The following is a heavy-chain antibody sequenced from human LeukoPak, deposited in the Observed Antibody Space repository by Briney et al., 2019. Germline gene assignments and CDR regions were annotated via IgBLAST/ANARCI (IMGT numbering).Heavy chain of an antibody. D-gene: IGHD3-10*01. CDR1: GFTFSSYW. CDR2: INRDGSST. CDR3: STGSGHVFDI. V-gene: IGHV3-74*01. Sequence: GGSLPHTCAATGFTFSSYWMHWVRQVAWRGVVWVSRINRDGSSTSYADSVKGRLTLSRDNAKNTQYVQMSSLRAEDTAVYNCSTGSGHVFDIWGRGTMVTVSS. J-gene: IGHJ3*02.